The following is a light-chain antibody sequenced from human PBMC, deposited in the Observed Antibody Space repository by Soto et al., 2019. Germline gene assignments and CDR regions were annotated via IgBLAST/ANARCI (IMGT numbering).Light chain of an antibody. V-gene: IGKV3-15*01. J-gene: IGKJ5*01. CDR3: QPYDNWPPT. CDR1: QRLRSD. Sequence: EIVMTQSTATLSVSPGERSTRSGLASQRLRSDLAWYQQKPGQAPRLLIYGASTRATDITARFSGSGSGTEFTITISSLQSEDFAVYYCQPYDNWPPTVGPGTRLEIK. CDR2: GAS.